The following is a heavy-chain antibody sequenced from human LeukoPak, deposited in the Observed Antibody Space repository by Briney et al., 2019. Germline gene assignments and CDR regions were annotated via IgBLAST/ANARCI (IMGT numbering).Heavy chain of an antibody. CDR3: ARATTAYCTGGICPNFDF. CDR1: GDSITSYH. J-gene: IGHJ4*02. Sequence: SETLSLTCTVSGDSITSYHWNWIRQPPGKGLEWIGYIYYSGTTNFNLSLKSRVTMSVDTSSNHFSLQLSSVTAADTALYYCARATTAYCTGGICPNFDFWGQGTLVTVSS. CDR2: IYYSGTT. D-gene: IGHD2-8*02. V-gene: IGHV4-59*01.